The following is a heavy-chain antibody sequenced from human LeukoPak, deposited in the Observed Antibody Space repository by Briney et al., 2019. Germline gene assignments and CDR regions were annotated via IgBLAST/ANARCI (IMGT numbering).Heavy chain of an antibody. J-gene: IGHJ6*04. CDR3: AELGITMIGGV. CDR2: TSWNSGSI. V-gene: IGHV3-9*01. D-gene: IGHD3-10*02. CDR1: GFTFDDYA. Sequence: SGGSLRLSCAASGFTFDDYAMHWVRQAPGKGLEWVTGTSWNSGSIGYADSVKGRFTISRDNAKNSLYLQMNSLRAEDTAVYYCAELGITMIGGVWGKGTTVTISS.